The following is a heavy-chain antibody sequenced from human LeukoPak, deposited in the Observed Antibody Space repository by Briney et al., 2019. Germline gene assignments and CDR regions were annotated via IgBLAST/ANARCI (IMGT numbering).Heavy chain of an antibody. D-gene: IGHD3-16*02. CDR1: GFTFSSYS. J-gene: IGHJ4*02. Sequence: PGGSLRLSCAASGFTFSSYSMNWVRQAPGKGLEWVSYISSSSSTIYYADSVKGRFTISRDNAKNSLYLQMNSLRDEDTAVYYCARDLDDYVWGSYRYMMDYWGQGTLVTVSS. CDR2: ISSSSSTI. CDR3: ARDLDDYVWGSYRYMMDY. V-gene: IGHV3-48*02.